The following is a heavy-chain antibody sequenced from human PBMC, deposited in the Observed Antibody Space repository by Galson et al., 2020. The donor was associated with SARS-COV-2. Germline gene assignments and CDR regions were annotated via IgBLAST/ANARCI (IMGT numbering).Heavy chain of an antibody. CDR1: GFTFSTFA. D-gene: IGHD6-13*01. CDR3: ARETHDYSSSWYDY. Sequence: GGSLRLSCAASGFTFSTFAMHWVRQAPGKGLEWVAIVSYDGTNKYADSVKGRFTISRDNSKNTLYLQMNSLRGDDTAVYYCARETHDYSSSWYDYWGQGTPVTVSS. V-gene: IGHV3-30*01. J-gene: IGHJ4*02. CDR2: VSYDGTNK.